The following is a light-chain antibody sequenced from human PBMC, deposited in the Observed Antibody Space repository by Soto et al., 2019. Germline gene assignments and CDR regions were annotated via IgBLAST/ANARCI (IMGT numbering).Light chain of an antibody. CDR1: QSIANW. CDR2: KTS. J-gene: IGKJ1*01. V-gene: IGKV1-5*03. CDR3: QQYNSYWT. Sequence: DIQMTQSPSTLSASVGDRVTITCRASQSIANWLAWYKQKPGKAPELLIYKTSNLESGVPSRFSGSGSGTEFTLTISSLQPDDFATYYCQQYNSYWTFGQGTKVEIK.